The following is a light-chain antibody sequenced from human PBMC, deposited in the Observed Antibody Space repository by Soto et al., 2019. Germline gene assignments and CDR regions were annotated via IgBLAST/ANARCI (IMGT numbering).Light chain of an antibody. CDR3: SSYAGDTASDVV. CDR2: EGS. Sequence: QSALTQPASVSGSPGQSITISCTGTSSDVGSYNLVSWYQQHPGKAPKLLIYEGSKRPSGVSNRFSGPKSGSTASLTVSGLQADDEADYYCSSYAGDTASDVVFGGGTKVTV. J-gene: IGLJ2*01. CDR1: SSDVGSYNL. V-gene: IGLV2-23*01.